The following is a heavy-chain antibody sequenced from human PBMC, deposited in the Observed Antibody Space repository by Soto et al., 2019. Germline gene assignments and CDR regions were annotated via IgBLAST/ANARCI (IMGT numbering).Heavy chain of an antibody. CDR2: INHSGST. CDR1: GGSFSGYY. V-gene: IGHV4-34*01. D-gene: IGHD3-10*01. Sequence: SETLSLTCAVYGGSFSGYYWSWIRQPPGKGLEWIGEINHSGSTNYNPSLKSRVTISVDTSKNQFSLNLSSVTAADTAVYYCARGKFPLPGLMVRGVRNWFAPWGQGTLVTVSS. J-gene: IGHJ5*02. CDR3: ARGKFPLPGLMVRGVRNWFAP.